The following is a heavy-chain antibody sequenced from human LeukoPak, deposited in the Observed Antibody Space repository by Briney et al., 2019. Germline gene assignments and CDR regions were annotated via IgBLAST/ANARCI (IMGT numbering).Heavy chain of an antibody. CDR3: ARDYGSGSYSLYYFDY. J-gene: IGHJ4*02. V-gene: IGHV4-38-2*02. CDR2: IYHSGST. CDR1: GYSISSGYY. Sequence: SETLSLTCTVSGYSISSGYYWGWIRQPPGKGLEWIGSIYHSGSTYYNPSLKSRVTISVDTSKNQFSLKLSSVTAADTAVYYCARDYGSGSYSLYYFDYWGQGTLVTVSS. D-gene: IGHD3-10*01.